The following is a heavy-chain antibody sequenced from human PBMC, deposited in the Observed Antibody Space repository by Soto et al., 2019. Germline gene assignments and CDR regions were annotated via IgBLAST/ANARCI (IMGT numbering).Heavy chain of an antibody. V-gene: IGHV1-2*02. D-gene: IGHD6-6*01. CDR2: INAHSGGT. CDR1: GFSFTGYY. Sequence: ASVKVSCKASGFSFTGYYIHWLRQAPGQGLEWMGWINAHSGGTEYAQKFQGRVTSTRDTSIAYLTLTSLTSDDTALYYCAKDLTRQLAYWLDPWGQGTQVTVS. J-gene: IGHJ5*02. CDR3: AKDLTRQLAYWLDP.